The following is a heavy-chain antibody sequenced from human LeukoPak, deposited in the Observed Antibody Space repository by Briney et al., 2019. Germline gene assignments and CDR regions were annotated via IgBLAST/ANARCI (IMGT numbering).Heavy chain of an antibody. CDR3: ARDRGFGWFDP. CDR2: ISSSSSTI. V-gene: IGHV3-48*01. CDR1: GFTFSSYS. D-gene: IGHD2-15*01. J-gene: IGHJ5*02. Sequence: PGGSLRLSCAASGFTFSSYSINWVRQAPGKGLEWVSYISSSSSTIYYADSVKGRFTISRDNGKNSLYLQMNSLRAEDTAVYYCARDRGFGWFDPWGQGTLVTVSS.